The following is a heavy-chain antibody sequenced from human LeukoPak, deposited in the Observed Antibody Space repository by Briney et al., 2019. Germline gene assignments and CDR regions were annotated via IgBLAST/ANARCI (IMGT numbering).Heavy chain of an antibody. Sequence: SETLSLTCTVSGGSISSYYWSWIRQPPGKGLEWIGYIYYSGSTNYNPSLKSRVTISVDTSKNQFSLKLSSVTAADTAVYYCARGTYYYDSSGYPSYAFDIWGQGTMVTVPS. D-gene: IGHD3-22*01. V-gene: IGHV4-59*01. CDR1: GGSISSYY. CDR3: ARGTYYYDSSGYPSYAFDI. J-gene: IGHJ3*02. CDR2: IYYSGST.